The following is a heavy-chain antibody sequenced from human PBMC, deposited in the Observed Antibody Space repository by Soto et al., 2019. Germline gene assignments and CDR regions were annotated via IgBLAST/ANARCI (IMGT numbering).Heavy chain of an antibody. V-gene: IGHV3-23*01. Sequence: GGSLRLSCAASGFTFSSYAMSWVRQAPGKGLEWVSAISGSGGSTYYADSVKGRFTISRDNSKNTLYLQMNSLRAEDTAVYYCAKAREEYCSGGSCYFDYWGQGTLVTVSS. CDR1: GFTFSSYA. D-gene: IGHD2-15*01. CDR2: ISGSGGST. J-gene: IGHJ4*02. CDR3: AKAREEYCSGGSCYFDY.